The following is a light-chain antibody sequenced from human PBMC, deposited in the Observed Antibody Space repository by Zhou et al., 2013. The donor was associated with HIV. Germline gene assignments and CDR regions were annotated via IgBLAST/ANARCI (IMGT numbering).Light chain of an antibody. CDR1: QSVSSSF. CDR3: QQYGSLPPT. V-gene: IGKV3-20*01. Sequence: DIVLTQSPGTLSLSPGERATLSCRASQSVSSSFLAWYQQKPGQAPRLLIFGASSRATGIPDRFSGSGSGTDFALTLSRLEPEDFAVYYCQQYGSLPPTFGQGTKLEIK. CDR2: GAS. J-gene: IGKJ2*01.